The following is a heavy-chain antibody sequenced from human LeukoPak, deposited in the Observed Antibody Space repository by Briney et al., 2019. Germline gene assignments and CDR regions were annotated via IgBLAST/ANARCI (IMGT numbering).Heavy chain of an antibody. CDR3: ARKVAAIQNWFDP. CDR1: GYTFTSYD. D-gene: IGHD2-21*02. CDR2: VNPNSGNT. V-gene: IGHV1-8*01. Sequence: GASVKVSCKASGYTFTSYDINWVRQATGQGLEWMGWVNPNSGNTGYAQKFQGRVTMTRNTSISTAYMELSSLRSEDTAVYYCARKVAAIQNWFDPWGQGTLVTVSS. J-gene: IGHJ5*02.